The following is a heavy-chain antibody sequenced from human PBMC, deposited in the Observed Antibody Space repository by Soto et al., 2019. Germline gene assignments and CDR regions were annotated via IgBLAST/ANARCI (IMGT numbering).Heavy chain of an antibody. J-gene: IGHJ4*02. D-gene: IGHD3-16*01. CDR3: AGGDSGAFDS. CDR1: GFTFSDYY. V-gene: IGHV3-11*01. Sequence: GGSLRLSCAASGFTFSDYYFTWIRQAPGKGLEWVSYISFSGSTIYYADSVKGRFTISRDNAKNSLYLQMNNLRPEDTAVYYCAGGDSGAFDSWGQGTLVTVSS. CDR2: ISFSGSTI.